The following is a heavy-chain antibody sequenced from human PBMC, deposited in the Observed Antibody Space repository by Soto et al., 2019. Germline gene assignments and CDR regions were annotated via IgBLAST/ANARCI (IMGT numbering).Heavy chain of an antibody. CDR3: ARDHSSGWYWYFDL. J-gene: IGHJ2*01. V-gene: IGHV3-33*01. CDR2: IWYDGSNK. D-gene: IGHD6-19*01. CDR1: GFTFSSYG. Sequence: GGSLRLSCAASGFTFSSYGMHWVHQAPGKGLEWVAVIWYDGSNKYYADSVKGRFTISRDNSKNTLYLQMNSLRAEDTAVYYCARDHSSGWYWYFDLWGRGTLVTVSS.